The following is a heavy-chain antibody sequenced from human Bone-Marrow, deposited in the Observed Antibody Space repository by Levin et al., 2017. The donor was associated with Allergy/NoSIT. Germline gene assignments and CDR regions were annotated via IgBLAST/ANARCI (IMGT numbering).Heavy chain of an antibody. J-gene: IGHJ4*02. CDR3: ARGNYDILTGAVHFEY. D-gene: IGHD3-9*01. CDR2: MNPNSGGT. V-gene: IGHV1-8*01. Sequence: ASVKVSCKASGYTFMNYDINWVRQATGHGLEWMGWMNPNSGGTGYAQKFQGRVTMTRDTSKSTAYMELSSLRSEDTAVYYCARGNYDILTGAVHFEYWGQGTLVTVSS. CDR1: GYTFMNYD.